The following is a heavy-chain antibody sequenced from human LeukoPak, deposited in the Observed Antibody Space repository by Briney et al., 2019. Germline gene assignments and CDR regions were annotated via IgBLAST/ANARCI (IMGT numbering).Heavy chain of an antibody. CDR3: ARGGYYDSSGYYSRGYFDY. D-gene: IGHD3-22*01. V-gene: IGHV4-59*02. CDR2: IYYSGST. J-gene: IGHJ4*02. CDR1: GFTVSSNY. Sequence: GSLRLSCAASGFTVSSNYMSWVRQPPGKGLEWIGYIYYSGSTNYNPSLKSRVTISVDTSKNQFSLKLSSVTAADTAVYYCARGGYYDSSGYYSRGYFDYWGQGTLVTVSS.